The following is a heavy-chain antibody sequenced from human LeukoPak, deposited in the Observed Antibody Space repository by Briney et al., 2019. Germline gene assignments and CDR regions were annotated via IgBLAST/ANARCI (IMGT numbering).Heavy chain of an antibody. V-gene: IGHV3-48*03. CDR3: AKGGEYYGSGSYYDY. D-gene: IGHD3-10*01. CDR1: GFTFSSYE. Sequence: GGSLRLSCAASGFTFSSYEMNWVRQAPGKGLEWVSYISSSGSTIYYADSVKGRFTISRDNAKNSLYLQMNSLRAEDTAVYYCAKGGEYYGSGSYYDYWGQGTLVTVSS. J-gene: IGHJ4*02. CDR2: ISSSGSTI.